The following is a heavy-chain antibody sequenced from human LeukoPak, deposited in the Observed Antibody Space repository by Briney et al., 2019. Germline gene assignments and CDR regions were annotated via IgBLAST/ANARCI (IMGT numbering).Heavy chain of an antibody. CDR3: ARDKSTTVTTKSFLFDY. D-gene: IGHD4-17*01. Sequence: SVKVSCKASGGTFSSYAISWVRQAPGQGLEWMGGIIPIFGTANYAQKFQGRVTMTRDTSTSTVYMELSSLRSEDTAVYYCARDKSTTVTTKSFLFDYWGQGTLVTVSS. J-gene: IGHJ4*02. CDR2: IIPIFGTA. CDR1: GGTFSSYA. V-gene: IGHV1-69*05.